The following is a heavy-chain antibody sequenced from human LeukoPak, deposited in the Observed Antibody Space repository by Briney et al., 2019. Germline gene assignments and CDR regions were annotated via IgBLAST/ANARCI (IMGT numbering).Heavy chain of an antibody. V-gene: IGHV3-48*03. CDR2: ISSSGRTK. J-gene: IGHJ4*02. Sequence: GGSLRLSCAASGFTFSSYEMNWVRQAPGKGLEWVSYISSSGRTKYYADSVKGRFTISRDNAKNSLYLQMNSLRAEDTAVYYCARDNWIEAHYFDYWGQGTLVTVSS. D-gene: IGHD1-20*01. CDR1: GFTFSSYE. CDR3: ARDNWIEAHYFDY.